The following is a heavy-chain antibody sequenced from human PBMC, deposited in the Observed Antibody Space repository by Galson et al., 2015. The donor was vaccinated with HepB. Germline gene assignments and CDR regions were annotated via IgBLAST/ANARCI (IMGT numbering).Heavy chain of an antibody. V-gene: IGHV3-9*01. CDR1: GFTFDDYA. Sequence: SLRLSCAASGFTFDDYAMHWVRQAPGKGLEWVSGINWSSGNRGYADSVKGRFTISRDNAKNSLYLQMNNLRAEDTALYYCAKDWDYGGNSYYFDSWGQGTLVTVSS. J-gene: IGHJ4*02. CDR2: INWSSGNR. D-gene: IGHD4-23*01. CDR3: AKDWDYGGNSYYFDS.